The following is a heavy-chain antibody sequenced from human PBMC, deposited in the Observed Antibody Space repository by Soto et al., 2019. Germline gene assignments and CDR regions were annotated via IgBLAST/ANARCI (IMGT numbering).Heavy chain of an antibody. J-gene: IGHJ5*02. CDR1: GGSISSSSYY. CDR3: ARRGNYDRRFDP. CDR2: IYYSGST. Sequence: QLQLQESGPGLVKPSETLSLTCTVSGGSISSSSYYWGWIRQPPGKGLEWIGNIYYSGSTYYNPSLKSRVTISVDTSKNQFSLKVSSVTAADTAVYYCARRGNYDRRFDPWGQGTLVTVSS. D-gene: IGHD4-4*01. V-gene: IGHV4-39*01.